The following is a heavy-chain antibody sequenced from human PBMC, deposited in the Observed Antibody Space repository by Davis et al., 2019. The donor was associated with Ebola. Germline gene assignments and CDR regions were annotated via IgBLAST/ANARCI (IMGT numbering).Heavy chain of an antibody. V-gene: IGHV4-39*01. CDR1: GGSIISSSSY. J-gene: IGHJ5*02. CDR2: IYYSGIT. Sequence: GSLRLSCTVSGGSIISSSSYWDWIRQPPRKGLEWIGSIYYSGITYYNPSLKSRVTISVDTSKNQFSLKLRSVTAADTAVYYCARQGWSGYSLRHWLDPWGRGTLVTVSS. CDR3: ARQGWSGYSLRHWLDP. D-gene: IGHD3-3*01.